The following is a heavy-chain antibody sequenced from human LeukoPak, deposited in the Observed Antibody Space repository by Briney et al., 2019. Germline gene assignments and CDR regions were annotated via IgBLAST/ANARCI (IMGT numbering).Heavy chain of an antibody. V-gene: IGHV1-46*01. Sequence: GASVKVSCKASGYTFTSYYMHWVRQAPGQGLEWMGIINPSGGSTSYAEKFQGRVTMTRDMSTSTVYMELSSLRAEDTAIYYCAKNGDRGAYCSGGSCYPYYYYYIDVWGKGTTVTISS. CDR1: GYTFTSYY. CDR2: INPSGGST. D-gene: IGHD2-15*01. J-gene: IGHJ6*03. CDR3: AKNGDRGAYCSGGSCYPYYYYYIDV.